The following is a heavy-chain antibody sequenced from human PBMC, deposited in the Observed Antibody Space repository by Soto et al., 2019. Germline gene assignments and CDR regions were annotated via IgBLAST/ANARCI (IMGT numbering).Heavy chain of an antibody. CDR1: GGSISSGGYS. CDR2: IYHSGST. D-gene: IGHD3-10*01. V-gene: IGHV4-30-2*01. Sequence: SETLSLTCAVSGGSISSGGYSWSWIRQPPGKGLEWIGYIYHSGSTYYNPSLESRVTISVDRSKNQFSLKLSSVTAADTAVYYCARSTYYYGSGGMDVWGQGTTVTVSS. J-gene: IGHJ6*02. CDR3: ARSTYYYGSGGMDV.